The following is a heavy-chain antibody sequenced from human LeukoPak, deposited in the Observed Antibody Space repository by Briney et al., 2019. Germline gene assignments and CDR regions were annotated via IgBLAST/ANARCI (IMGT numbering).Heavy chain of an antibody. CDR2: ISSSSSYI. Sequence: PGGSPRLSCAASGFTFSSYSMNWVRQAPGKGLEWVSSISSSSSYIYYADSVKGRFTISRDNAKNSLYLQMNRLRAEDTAVYYCARDGYYDSIGSGFDPWGQGTLVTVSS. J-gene: IGHJ5*02. CDR3: ARDGYYDSIGSGFDP. V-gene: IGHV3-21*01. CDR1: GFTFSSYS. D-gene: IGHD3-22*01.